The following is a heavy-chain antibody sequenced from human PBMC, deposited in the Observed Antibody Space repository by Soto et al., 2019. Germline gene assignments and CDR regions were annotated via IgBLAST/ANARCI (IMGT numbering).Heavy chain of an antibody. J-gene: IGHJ4*02. CDR3: ARGGWLQKNFDY. D-gene: IGHD5-12*01. CDR1: GGSISSGGYS. CDR2: IYHSGST. V-gene: IGHV4-30-2*01. Sequence: SETLSLTCAVSGGSISSGGYSWSWIRQPPGKGLEWIGYIYHSGSTYYNPSLKSRVTISVDRSKNQFSLKLSSVTAADTAVYYCARGGWLQKNFDYWGQGTLVTVSS.